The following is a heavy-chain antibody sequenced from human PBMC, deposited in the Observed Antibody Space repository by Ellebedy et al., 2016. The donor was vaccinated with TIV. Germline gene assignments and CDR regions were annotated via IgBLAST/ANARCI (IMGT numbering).Heavy chain of an antibody. CDR1: GFTFSSYA. D-gene: IGHD2-2*01. CDR3: ARDFHCTSNNCYERPSLYYFDS. J-gene: IGHJ4*02. CDR2: ISYDGSNK. Sequence: GESLKISCAASGFTFSSYAMHWVRQAPGKGLEWVAVISYDGSNKYYADSVKGRFTISRDNSKNTLYLQMNSLRADDTAVYYCARDFHCTSNNCYERPSLYYFDSWGQGTLVTVSS. V-gene: IGHV3-30*04.